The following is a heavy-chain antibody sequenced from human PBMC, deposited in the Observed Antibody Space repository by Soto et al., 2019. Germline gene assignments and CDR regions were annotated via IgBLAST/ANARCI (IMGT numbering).Heavy chain of an antibody. D-gene: IGHD3-10*01. CDR2: ISPSSSTI. J-gene: IGHJ5*02. Sequence: EVQLVESGGGLVQPGGSLRLSCIASGFTFTSYSVNWVRQAPGKGLEWLSYISPSSSTINYGPSVKGRFTISRDNAKNSLYLQMNSLRPEDTGVYYCARVSERGVLSPALFDPWGQGTLVTVSS. CDR1: GFTFTSYS. V-gene: IGHV3-48*01. CDR3: ARVSERGVLSPALFDP.